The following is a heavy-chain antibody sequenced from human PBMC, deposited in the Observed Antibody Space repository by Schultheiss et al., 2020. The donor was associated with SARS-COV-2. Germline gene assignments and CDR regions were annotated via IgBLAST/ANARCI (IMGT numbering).Heavy chain of an antibody. J-gene: IGHJ6*02. CDR1: GYTFTSYG. D-gene: IGHD6-13*01. V-gene: IGHV1-18*01. CDR2: ISAYNGNT. CDR3: ARGGDYSSSWYDYYYYYGMDV. Sequence: GGSLRLSCKASGYTFTSYGISWVRQAPGQGLEWMGWISAYNGNTNYAQKLQGRVTMTTDTSTSTAYMELRSLRSDDTAVYYCARGGDYSSSWYDYYYYYGMDVWGQGTTVTVSS.